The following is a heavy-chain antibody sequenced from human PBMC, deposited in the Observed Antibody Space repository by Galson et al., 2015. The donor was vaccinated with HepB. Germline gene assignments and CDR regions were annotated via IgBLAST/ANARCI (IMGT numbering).Heavy chain of an antibody. CDR3: ARYSSSSWVARCLDY. D-gene: IGHD6-6*01. CDR2: ISGSGGST. V-gene: IGHV3-23*01. Sequence: SLRLSCAASGFTFSSYAMSWVRQAPGKGLEWVSAISGSGGSTYYADSVKGRFTISRDNSKNTLYLQMNSLRAEDTAVYYCARYSSSSWVARCLDYWGQGTLVTVSS. CDR1: GFTFSSYA. J-gene: IGHJ4*02.